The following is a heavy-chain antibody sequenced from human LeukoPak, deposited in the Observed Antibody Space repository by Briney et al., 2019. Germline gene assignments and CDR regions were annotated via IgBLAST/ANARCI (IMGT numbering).Heavy chain of an antibody. CDR2: INHSGNT. D-gene: IGHD4-17*01. Sequence: SETLSLTCGVYGESLGDYYWNWIRQSPGKGLEWIGEINHSGNTNYNPSLKSRVTISVDTSKNQFSLKLSSVTAADTAVYYCARGLGRGGDYLFYWGQGTLVTVSS. J-gene: IGHJ4*02. CDR3: ARGLGRGGDYLFY. V-gene: IGHV4-34*01. CDR1: GESLGDYY.